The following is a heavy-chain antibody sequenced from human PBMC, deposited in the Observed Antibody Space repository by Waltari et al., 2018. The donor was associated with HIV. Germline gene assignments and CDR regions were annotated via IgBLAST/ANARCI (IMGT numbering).Heavy chain of an antibody. CDR2: ISSNSSTI. J-gene: IGHJ4*02. CDR1: GFTFSYYA. CDR3: VRVGTSFDY. Sequence: EVQLVESGGGLVQPGGSLRLSCVASGFTFSYYAMTWVRQAPGKGLEWGSYISSNSSTIYHADSVKGRFTISRDNAKNSLYLQMNSLRDEDTAVYYCVRVGTSFDYWGQGTLVTVSS. D-gene: IGHD2-8*01. V-gene: IGHV3-48*02.